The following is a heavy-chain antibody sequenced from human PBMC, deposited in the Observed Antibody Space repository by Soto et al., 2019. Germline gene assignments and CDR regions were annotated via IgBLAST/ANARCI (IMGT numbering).Heavy chain of an antibody. D-gene: IGHD5-12*01. CDR2: TYFRSKWYN. CDR1: GDSVSSNTAS. Sequence: SQTLSLTCAISGDSVSSNTASWNWIRQSPSRGLEWLGRTYFRSKWYNDYAVSVKSRIIINPDTSNNQFSLQLDSVTPEDTAVYFCAKGDNLGPKTGYAFDPWGQGIMVTVSS. J-gene: IGHJ5*02. V-gene: IGHV6-1*01. CDR3: AKGDNLGPKTGYAFDP.